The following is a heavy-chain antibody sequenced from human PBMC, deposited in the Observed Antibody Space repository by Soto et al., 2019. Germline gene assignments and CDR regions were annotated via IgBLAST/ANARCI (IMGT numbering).Heavy chain of an antibody. Sequence: EVQLLESGGGLVQPGGSLRLSCAASGFTFSSYAMSWVRQAPGKGLEWVSAISGSGGSTYYADSVKGRFTISRDNSKNTLYLQMTSLRAEDTAVYYCAKSTGVRTMEDLWGRGTLVTVSS. CDR2: ISGSGGST. J-gene: IGHJ2*01. CDR3: AKSTGVRTMEDL. V-gene: IGHV3-23*01. D-gene: IGHD3-10*01. CDR1: GFTFSSYA.